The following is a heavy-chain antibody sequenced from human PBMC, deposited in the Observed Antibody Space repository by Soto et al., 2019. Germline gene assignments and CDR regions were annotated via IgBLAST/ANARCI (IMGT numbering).Heavy chain of an antibody. CDR3: ARDSLWFGEFPLSYGMDV. V-gene: IGHV4-30-4*01. CDR1: GGSISSGDYY. J-gene: IGHJ6*02. D-gene: IGHD3-10*01. CDR2: IYYSGST. Sequence: PSETLSLTCTVSGGSISSGDYYWSWIRQPPGKGLEWIGYIYYSGSTYYNPSLKSRVTISVDTSKNQFSLKLSSVTAADTAVYYCARDSLWFGEFPLSYGMDVRGQGTTVTVSS.